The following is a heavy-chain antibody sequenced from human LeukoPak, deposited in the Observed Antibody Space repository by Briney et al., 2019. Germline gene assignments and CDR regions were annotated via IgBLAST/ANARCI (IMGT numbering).Heavy chain of an antibody. Sequence: SETLSLTCSGSNYSISNSLYWGWRRQPPGKGLEWIGSIYRSGSTFYNPSLKSRVTISLDTSKKQFSLKLSSVTAADTAVYFCARGTYGYYMDVWGKGTTVTVSS. D-gene: IGHD4-17*01. CDR1: NYSISNSLY. V-gene: IGHV4-38-2*02. CDR3: ARGTYGYYMDV. J-gene: IGHJ6*03. CDR2: IYRSGST.